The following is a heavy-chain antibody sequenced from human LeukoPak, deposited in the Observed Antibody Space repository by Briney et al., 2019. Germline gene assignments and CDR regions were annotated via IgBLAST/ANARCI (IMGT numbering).Heavy chain of an antibody. CDR1: GGSFSGYY. CDR2: INHSGST. J-gene: IGHJ3*02. D-gene: IGHD3-9*01. CDR3: ARDPYYDILTGTVGSAFDI. V-gene: IGHV4-34*01. Sequence: SETLSLTCAVYGGSFSGYYWSWIRQPPGKGLEWIGEINHSGSTNYNPSLKSRVTISVDTSKNQFSLKLSSVTAADTAVYYCARDPYYDILTGTVGSAFDIWGQGTMVTVSS.